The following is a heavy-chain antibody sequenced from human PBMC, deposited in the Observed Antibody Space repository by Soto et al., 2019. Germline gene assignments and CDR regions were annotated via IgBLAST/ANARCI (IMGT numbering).Heavy chain of an antibody. CDR3: ARVFKTMSFYYGMDV. J-gene: IGHJ6*02. Sequence: QVQLQESCPGLVKPSQTLSLICTVSGGSINSGGYYWSWIRQLPGKGLEWIGYIYYTGSTYYNPSLKSRITISVDTSANQFSLKLSSVTAADTAIYFCARVFKTMSFYYGMDVWGQGTAVAVSS. D-gene: IGHD3-22*01. V-gene: IGHV4-31*03. CDR1: GGSINSGGYY. CDR2: IYYTGST.